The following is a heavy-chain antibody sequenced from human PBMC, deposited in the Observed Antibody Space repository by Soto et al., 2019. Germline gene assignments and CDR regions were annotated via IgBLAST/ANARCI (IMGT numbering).Heavy chain of an antibody. V-gene: IGHV4-59*01. D-gene: IGHD5-18*01. CDR3: ARGKSLGYLVYFDY. CDR2: IYSSGST. Sequence: PEETLSLTCTVSGGSLSSYYWSWIRPPPGKGLEWIGYIYSSGSTNYNPSLKSRVTISVDTSKNQFSLKLSSVTAADTAVYYCARGKSLGYLVYFDYWGRGTLVTVSS. J-gene: IGHJ4*02. CDR1: GGSLSSYY.